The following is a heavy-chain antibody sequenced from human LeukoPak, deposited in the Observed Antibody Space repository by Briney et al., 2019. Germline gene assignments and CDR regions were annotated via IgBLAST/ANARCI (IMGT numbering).Heavy chain of an antibody. D-gene: IGHD5-24*01. CDR3: ARVRRDGYPS. J-gene: IGHJ4*02. CDR2: IYYSGST. Sequence: SETLSLTCTVSGGSISSYYWSWIRQPPGKGLEWIGYIYYSGSTNSNPSLKSRVTISVDTSKNQFSLKLSSVTAADTAVYYCARVRRDGYPSWGQGTLVTVSS. V-gene: IGHV4-59*01. CDR1: GGSISSYY.